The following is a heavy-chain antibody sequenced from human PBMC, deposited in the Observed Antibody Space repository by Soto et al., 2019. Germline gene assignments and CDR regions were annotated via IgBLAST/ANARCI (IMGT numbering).Heavy chain of an antibody. J-gene: IGHJ4*02. CDR1: GGSLNSYY. V-gene: IGHV4-59*01. D-gene: IGHD4-17*01. CDR3: ARSHGDVDY. CDR2: ILDSGTT. Sequence: QLQESGPGLVKPSETLSLTCTVSGGSLNSYYWTWIRQSPGKGLEWIGCILDSGTTNYNPSLESRVTISIDTSKNQFSLKLTSVTAADAAVDYCARSHGDVDYWGQGTLVTVSS.